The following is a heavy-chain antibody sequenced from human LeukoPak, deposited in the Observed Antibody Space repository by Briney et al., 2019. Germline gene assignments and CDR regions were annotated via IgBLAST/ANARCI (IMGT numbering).Heavy chain of an antibody. V-gene: IGHV3-23*01. D-gene: IGHD5-12*01. CDR2: ISGSGVKI. Sequence: GGSLRLSCAASGFPFNSYAMTWVRQAPGKGLEWVSGISGSGVKIYSAGSVKGRFTISRDNSKNMLFLQMNGLRAEDTAVYYCARDGGYSGYDYYFDYWGQGTLVTVSS. CDR1: GFPFNSYA. J-gene: IGHJ4*02. CDR3: ARDGGYSGYDYYFDY.